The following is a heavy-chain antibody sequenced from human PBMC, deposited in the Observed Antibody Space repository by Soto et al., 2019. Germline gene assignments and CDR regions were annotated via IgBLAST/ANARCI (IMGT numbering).Heavy chain of an antibody. CDR1: GGSVSNKTYY. CDR2: VSYSGTT. V-gene: IGHV4-61*01. J-gene: IGHJ4*02. Sequence: PSETLSLTCSVSGGSVSNKTYYWSWIRQPPGKRLAWLGYVSYSGTTNYNPSPTSRVTISVDLSKNQFSLRLRAGTTADTALYYCARTTAVPNTLRSRYFFDYWGQGTLVTVSS. CDR3: ARTTAVPNTLRSRYFFDY. D-gene: IGHD4-17*01.